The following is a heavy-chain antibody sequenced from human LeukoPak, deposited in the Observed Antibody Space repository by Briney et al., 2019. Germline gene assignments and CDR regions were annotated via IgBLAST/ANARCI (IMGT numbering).Heavy chain of an antibody. D-gene: IGHD3-16*02. V-gene: IGHV4-34*01. CDR3: ARGRGIRYTRRGTFDI. CDR2: INHSGST. Sequence: ASETLSLTCAVYGGSFSGYYWSWIRQPPGKGLEWIGEINHSGSTNYNPSLKSRVTISVDTSKNQFSLRLRSVTAADTTVYYCARGRGIRYTRRGTFDIWGQGTMVTVSS. CDR1: GGSFSGYY. J-gene: IGHJ3*02.